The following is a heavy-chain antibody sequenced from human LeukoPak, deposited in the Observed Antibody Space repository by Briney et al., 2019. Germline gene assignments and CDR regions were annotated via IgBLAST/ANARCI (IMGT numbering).Heavy chain of an antibody. CDR3: ARGGVIAVPYFYYGMDV. CDR2: IYTSGST. J-gene: IGHJ6*01. D-gene: IGHD6-19*01. Sequence: SETLSLTCTVSGGSISSYYWSWIRQPAGKGLEWIGRIYTSGSTNYNPSLKSRVTISVDTSKNQFSLKLSSVTAADTAVYYCARGGVIAVPYFYYGMDVWGQGTTVTVSS. CDR1: GGSISSYY. V-gene: IGHV4-4*07.